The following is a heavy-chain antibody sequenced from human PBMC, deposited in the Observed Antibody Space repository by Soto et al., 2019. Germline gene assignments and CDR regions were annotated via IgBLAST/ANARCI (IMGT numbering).Heavy chain of an antibody. J-gene: IGHJ4*02. CDR1: GGSISSYY. V-gene: IGHV4-59*08. CDR2: VHYSGST. CDR3: ARRAYTNAWHFDH. Sequence: PSETLCLTCSVSGGSISSYYWSWIRQPPGKGLEWIGYVHYSGSTKYDPSLQGRVSISIDTSKNQFSLRLSSVTAADTAVYYCARRAYTNAWHFDHWGQGTLVTVS. D-gene: IGHD6-19*01.